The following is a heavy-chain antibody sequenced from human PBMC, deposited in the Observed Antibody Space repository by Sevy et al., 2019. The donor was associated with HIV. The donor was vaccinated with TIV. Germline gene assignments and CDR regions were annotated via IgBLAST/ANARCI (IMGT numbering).Heavy chain of an antibody. Sequence: GGSLRLSCTASGFTFSSYDMNWVRQAPGKGLEWVLKISSSGSSIYYADSLKGRFTISGDNAKNSLNLQMNSLRAEDTAVYYCTRNGGAFDNGFDPWGQGTLVTVSS. CDR1: GFTFSSYD. CDR3: TRNGGAFDNGFDP. V-gene: IGHV3-48*03. CDR2: ISSSGSSI. D-gene: IGHD2-8*01. J-gene: IGHJ5*02.